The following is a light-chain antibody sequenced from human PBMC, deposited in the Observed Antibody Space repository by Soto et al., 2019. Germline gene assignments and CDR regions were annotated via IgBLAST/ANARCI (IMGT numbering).Light chain of an antibody. CDR1: SSNIGSKT. CDR3: AAWDDSLNGYV. V-gene: IGLV1-44*01. J-gene: IGLJ1*01. Sequence: QSVLTQPPSASGTPGQRVTISCSGSSSNIGSKTVNWYQQLPGTAPKLLIYTNDQRPSGVPDRFSGSKSGTSASLAISGLQSEDEGDYYCAAWDDSLNGYVFGTGTKLTVL. CDR2: TND.